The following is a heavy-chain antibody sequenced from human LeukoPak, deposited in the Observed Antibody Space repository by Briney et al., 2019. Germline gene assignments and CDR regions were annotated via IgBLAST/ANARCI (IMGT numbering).Heavy chain of an antibody. D-gene: IGHD2-15*01. CDR1: GYNFNTYG. CDR3: AKEGGYCSSGTCYPWWFDP. J-gene: IGHJ5*02. Sequence: ASVKVSCKASGYNFNTYGFSWVRQAPGQGIEWMGWINPNSGGTNYAQKFQGRVTMTRDTSISTAYMELSRLRSDDTAVYYCAKEGGYCSSGTCYPWWFDPWGQGTLVTVSS. CDR2: INPNSGGT. V-gene: IGHV1-2*02.